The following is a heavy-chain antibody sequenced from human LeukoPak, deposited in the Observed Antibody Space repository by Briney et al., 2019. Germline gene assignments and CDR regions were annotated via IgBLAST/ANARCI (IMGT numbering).Heavy chain of an antibody. CDR1: GFTFSSYA. CDR3: ARSQLLGYCSGGSCSDY. D-gene: IGHD2-15*01. J-gene: IGHJ4*02. Sequence: GSLRLSCTASGFTFSSYAMSWVRQAPGKGLEWVSAISGSGGSTYYADSVKGRFTISRDNSKNTLYLQMNSLRAEDTAVYYCARSQLLGYCSGGSCSDYWGQGTLVTVSS. CDR2: ISGSGGST. V-gene: IGHV3-23*01.